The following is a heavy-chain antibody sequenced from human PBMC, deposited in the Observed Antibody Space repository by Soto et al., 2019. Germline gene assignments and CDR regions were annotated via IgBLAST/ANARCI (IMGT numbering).Heavy chain of an antibody. CDR3: ASRDMVRGGGGMDV. D-gene: IGHD3-10*01. V-gene: IGHV3-48*03. CDR2: ISSSGSTI. J-gene: IGHJ6*02. CDR1: GFTFSSYE. Sequence: GGSLRLSCAASGFTFSSYEMNWVRQAPGKGLEWVSYISSSGSTIYYADSVKGRFTISRDNAKNSLYLQMNSLRAEDTAVYYRASRDMVRGGGGMDVWGQGTTVTVSS.